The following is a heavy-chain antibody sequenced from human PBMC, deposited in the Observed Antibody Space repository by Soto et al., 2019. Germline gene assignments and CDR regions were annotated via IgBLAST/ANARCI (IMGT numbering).Heavy chain of an antibody. CDR3: ARDPSEYSSGWKFPFDY. V-gene: IGHV3-74*01. CDR2: INSDGSST. J-gene: IGHJ4*02. D-gene: IGHD6-19*01. CDR1: GFTFSSYW. Sequence: PGGSLRLSCAASGFTFSSYWMHWVRQAPGKGLVWVSRINSDGSSTSYADSVKGRFTISRDNAKNTLYLQMNSLRAEDTAVYYCARDPSEYSSGWKFPFDYWGQRTLVTVSS.